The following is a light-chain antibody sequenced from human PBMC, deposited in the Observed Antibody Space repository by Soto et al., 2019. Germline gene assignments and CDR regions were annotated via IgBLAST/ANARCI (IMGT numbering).Light chain of an antibody. CDR2: EVV. V-gene: IGLV2-23*02. CDR1: SSDVGPYNL. CDR3: RSYAGSSMFV. J-gene: IGLJ2*01. Sequence: QSALTQPASVSGSPGQSITISCTGSSSDVGPYNLVSWYQHHPGKAPKLMISEVVKRPSGVSNRFSGSKSGNTASLTISGLQAEDEADYYCRSYAGSSMFVFGGGTKLTFL.